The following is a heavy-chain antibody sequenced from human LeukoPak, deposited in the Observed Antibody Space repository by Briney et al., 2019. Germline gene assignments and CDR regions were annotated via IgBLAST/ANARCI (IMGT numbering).Heavy chain of an antibody. V-gene: IGHV4-59*01. Sequence: SETLSLTCTVSGGSLSSDYWSWIRQPPGKGLEWIWYIYYSGSTNYNPSLKSRVTISVDTSKNQFSLKLSSVTAADTAVYYCARVAVGKQLAPTYYYYMDVWGKGTTVTVSS. CDR1: GGSLSSDY. CDR2: IYYSGST. CDR3: ARVAVGKQLAPTYYYYMDV. J-gene: IGHJ6*03. D-gene: IGHD6-19*01.